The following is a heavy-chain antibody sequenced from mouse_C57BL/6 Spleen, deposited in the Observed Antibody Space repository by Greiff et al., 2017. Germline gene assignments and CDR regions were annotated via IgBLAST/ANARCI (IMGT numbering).Heavy chain of an antibody. Sequence: EVQLQQSGGGLVQPGGSMKLSCAASGFTFSDAWMDWVRQSPEKGLEWVAEIRNKANNHATYYAESVKGRFTISRDDSKSSVYLQMNSLRAEDTGIYYCTRLFYSNYWYFDVWGTGTTVTVSS. CDR2: IRNKANNHAT. J-gene: IGHJ1*03. CDR1: GFTFSDAW. D-gene: IGHD2-5*01. V-gene: IGHV6-6*01. CDR3: TRLFYSNYWYFDV.